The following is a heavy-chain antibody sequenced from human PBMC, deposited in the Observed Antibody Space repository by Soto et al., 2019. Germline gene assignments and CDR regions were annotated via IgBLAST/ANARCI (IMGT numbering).Heavy chain of an antibody. CDR3: ARDIVVVVAATPGVDY. D-gene: IGHD2-15*01. J-gene: IGHJ4*02. Sequence: QVQLVESGGGVVQPGRSLRLSCAASGFTFSSCAMHWVRQAPGKGLEWVAVISYDGSNKYYADSVKGRFTISRDNSKNTLYLQMNSLRAEDTAVYYCARDIVVVVAATPGVDYWGQGTLVTVSS. V-gene: IGHV3-30-3*01. CDR2: ISYDGSNK. CDR1: GFTFSSCA.